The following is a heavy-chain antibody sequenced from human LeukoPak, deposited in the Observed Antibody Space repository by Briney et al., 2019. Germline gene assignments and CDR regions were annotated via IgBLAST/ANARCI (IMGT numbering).Heavy chain of an antibody. Sequence: GGSLRPSCAASGFTFSDYYMSWIRQAPGKGLAWVSYISSSGSTIYYADSVKGRFTISRDNAKNSLYLQMNSLRAEDTAVYYCARFGESLYYYGMDVWGQGTTVTVSS. CDR1: GFTFSDYY. CDR2: ISSSGSTI. V-gene: IGHV3-11*01. J-gene: IGHJ6*02. D-gene: IGHD3-10*01. CDR3: ARFGESLYYYGMDV.